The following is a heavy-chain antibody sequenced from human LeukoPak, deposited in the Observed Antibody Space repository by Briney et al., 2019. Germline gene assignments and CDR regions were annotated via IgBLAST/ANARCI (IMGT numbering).Heavy chain of an antibody. CDR2: IYYSGST. Sequence: PSETLSLTCTVSGGSISSYYWSWIRQPPGKGLEWIGYIYYSGSTNYKPSLKSRVTISVDTSENQFSLKLSSVTAADTAVYYCARSVRQLWFWAWFDPWGQGTLVTVSS. CDR3: ARSVRQLWFWAWFDP. J-gene: IGHJ5*02. D-gene: IGHD5-18*01. V-gene: IGHV4-59*12. CDR1: GGSISSYY.